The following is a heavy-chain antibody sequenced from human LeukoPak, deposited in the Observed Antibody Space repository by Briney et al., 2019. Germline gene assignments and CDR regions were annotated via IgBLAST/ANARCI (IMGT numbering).Heavy chain of an antibody. CDR1: GYTFTSYY. Sequence: GASVKVSCKASGYTFTSYYMHWVRQAPGQGLEWMGLINPTGDSTGYAQKFQGRVTMTRDTSISTAYMELSRLRSDDTAVYYCARGYYDSSGYLPWGQGTLVTVSS. J-gene: IGHJ5*02. CDR3: ARGYYDSSGYLP. D-gene: IGHD3-22*01. CDR2: INPTGDST. V-gene: IGHV1-46*01.